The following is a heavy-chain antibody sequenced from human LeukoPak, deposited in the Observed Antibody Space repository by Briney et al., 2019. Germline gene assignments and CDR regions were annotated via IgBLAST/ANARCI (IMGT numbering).Heavy chain of an antibody. D-gene: IGHD3-3*01. J-gene: IGHJ5*02. Sequence: ASVKVSCKASGYTYTGYYMHWVRQAPGQGLEWMGWISAYNGNTNYAQKLQGRVTMTTDTSTSTAYMELRSLRSDDTAVYHCARDGALRFLEWLSNWFDPWGQGTLVTVSS. CDR1: GYTYTGYY. V-gene: IGHV1-18*04. CDR3: ARDGALRFLEWLSNWFDP. CDR2: ISAYNGNT.